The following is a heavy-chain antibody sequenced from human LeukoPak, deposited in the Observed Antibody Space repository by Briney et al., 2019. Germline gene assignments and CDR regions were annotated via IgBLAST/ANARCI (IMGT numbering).Heavy chain of an antibody. CDR3: ARHVHYYYGSGSYFDY. J-gene: IGHJ4*02. CDR1: GGSISSYY. CDR2: IYYSGST. D-gene: IGHD3-10*01. Sequence: SETLSLTCTVSGGSISSYYWSWIRQPPGKGLEWIGYIYYSGSTNYNPSLKSRVTISVDTSKNQFSLKLSSVAAADTAVYYCARHVHYYYGSGSYFDYWGQGTLVTVSS. V-gene: IGHV4-59*08.